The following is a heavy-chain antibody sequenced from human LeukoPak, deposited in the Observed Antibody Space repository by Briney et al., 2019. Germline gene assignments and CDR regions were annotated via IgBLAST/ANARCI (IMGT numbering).Heavy chain of an antibody. Sequence: GGSLRLSCEASGFTFSSYAMSWVRQAPGKGLEWVSVMTSSGSNTYYADSVKGRFTISRDNSKNTLYLQMNSLRAEDTAVYYCASYDSSGYYLYRYFTYWGQGTLVTVSS. CDR3: ASYDSSGYYLYRYFTY. CDR1: GFTFSSYA. D-gene: IGHD3-22*01. V-gene: IGHV3-23*05. CDR2: MTSSGSNT. J-gene: IGHJ4*02.